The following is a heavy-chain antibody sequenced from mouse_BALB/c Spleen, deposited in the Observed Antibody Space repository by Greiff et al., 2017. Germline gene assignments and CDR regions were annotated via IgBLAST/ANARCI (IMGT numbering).Heavy chain of an antibody. J-gene: IGHJ3*01. CDR3: ARGERYDGSWFAY. D-gene: IGHD2-14*01. V-gene: IGHV1-66*01. CDR1: GYSFTSYY. CDR2: IFPGSGNT. Sequence: QVQLKESGPELVKPGASVKISCKASGYSFTSYYIHWVKQRPGQGLEWIGWIFPGSGNTKYNEKFKGKATLTADTSSSTAYMQLSSLTSEDSAVYFCARGERYDGSWFAYWGQGTLVTVSA.